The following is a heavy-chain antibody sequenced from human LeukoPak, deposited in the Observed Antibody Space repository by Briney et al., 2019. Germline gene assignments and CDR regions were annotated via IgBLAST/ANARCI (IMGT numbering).Heavy chain of an antibody. Sequence: GGPLRLSCAASGFTFSTYVMSWVRQAPGKGLEWVAHISGSGGATYYAESVRGRFTLSREISEGTVHMQMESLTAEDTAIYYCAKMRRGWGLFDSWGQGTLVTVSS. D-gene: IGHD6-19*01. J-gene: IGHJ4*02. CDR2: ISGSGGAT. V-gene: IGHV3-23*01. CDR1: GFTFSTYV. CDR3: AKMRRGWGLFDS.